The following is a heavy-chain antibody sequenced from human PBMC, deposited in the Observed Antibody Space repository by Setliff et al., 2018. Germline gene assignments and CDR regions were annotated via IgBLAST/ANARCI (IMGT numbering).Heavy chain of an antibody. D-gene: IGHD3-22*01. J-gene: IGHJ6*02. CDR1: GGSIISSNYY. CDR3: ARDEHYYESSAYRYHYYGMDV. Sequence: PSETLSLTCTVSGGSIISSNYYWGWIRQPPGKGLEWIGSIYYSGNTYYNPSLRSRVTISVDTSKNLFSPKLSSVTAADTALYYCARDEHYYESSAYRYHYYGMDVWGQGTTVTVSS. CDR2: IYYSGNT. V-gene: IGHV4-39*07.